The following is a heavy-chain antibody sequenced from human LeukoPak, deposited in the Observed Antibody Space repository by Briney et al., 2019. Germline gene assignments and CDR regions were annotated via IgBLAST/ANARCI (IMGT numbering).Heavy chain of an antibody. CDR3: ARVLMDRSGCIDY. J-gene: IGHJ4*02. CDR1: GYFISGGYY. D-gene: IGHD6-19*01. CDR2: IYYSGST. Sequence: SETLSLTCAVSGYFISGGYYWGWIRRPPGKGLEWIGSIYYSGSTYYNPSLKSRVTISVDTSKNQFSLKLNSVTAADTAVYYCARVLMDRSGCIDYWGQGTLVTVSS. V-gene: IGHV4-38-2*01.